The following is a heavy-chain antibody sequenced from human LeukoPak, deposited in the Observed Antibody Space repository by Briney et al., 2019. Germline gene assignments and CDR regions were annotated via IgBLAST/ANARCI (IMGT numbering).Heavy chain of an antibody. Sequence: PSETLSLTCAVYGGSFSGYYWSWIRQPPGKGLEWIGEINHSGSTNYNPSLESRVTISVDTSKNQFSLKLSSVTAADTAVYYCARTRSGSYYLGHSWFDPWGQGNLVTVSS. V-gene: IGHV4-34*01. CDR1: GGSFSGYY. CDR2: INHSGST. CDR3: ARTRSGSYYLGHSWFDP. D-gene: IGHD3-10*01. J-gene: IGHJ5*02.